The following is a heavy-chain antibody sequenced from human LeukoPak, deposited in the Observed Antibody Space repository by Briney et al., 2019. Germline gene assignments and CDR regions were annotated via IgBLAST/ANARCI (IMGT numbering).Heavy chain of an antibody. Sequence: PSETLSLTCTVSGGSISSYYWSWIRQPPGKGLEWIGYIYYSGSTNYNPSLKSRVTISVDTSKNQFSLKLSSVTAADTAVYYCARHDSSGWPEYFQHWGQGTLVTVSS. D-gene: IGHD6-19*01. CDR3: ARHDSSGWPEYFQH. CDR2: IYYSGST. V-gene: IGHV4-59*08. J-gene: IGHJ1*01. CDR1: GGSISSYY.